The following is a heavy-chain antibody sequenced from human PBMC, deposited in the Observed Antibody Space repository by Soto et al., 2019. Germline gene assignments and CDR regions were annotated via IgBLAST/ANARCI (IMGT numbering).Heavy chain of an antibody. CDR2: INTREIEGGT. D-gene: IGHD1-20*01. CDR3: ARGQGYDWNYADY. V-gene: IGHV1-2*02. J-gene: IGHJ4*02. CDR1: GYSFTDYY. Sequence: QVQLVQSGPEVKKPGASVKVSCKSSGYSFTDYYIHWVRQAPGQGLEWMGWINTREIEGGTNYAQKFQDRVTMTRDTSISTAYVEVSALRSDDTALYYCARGQGYDWNYADYWGQGTQVTVSS.